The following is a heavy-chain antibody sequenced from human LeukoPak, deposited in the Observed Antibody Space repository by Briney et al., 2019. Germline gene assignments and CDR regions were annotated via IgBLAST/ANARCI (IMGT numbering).Heavy chain of an antibody. V-gene: IGHV4-39*07. Sequence: PSETLSLTCTVSGGSVSSSSYHWGWIRQPPGKGLEWIGSVFYSGSTYYNPSLRSRVTISVDTSKNQFSLKLSSVTAADTAVYYCARIVGATASLDYWGQGTLVTVSS. CDR3: ARIVGATASLDY. D-gene: IGHD1-26*01. J-gene: IGHJ4*02. CDR1: GGSVSSSSYH. CDR2: VFYSGST.